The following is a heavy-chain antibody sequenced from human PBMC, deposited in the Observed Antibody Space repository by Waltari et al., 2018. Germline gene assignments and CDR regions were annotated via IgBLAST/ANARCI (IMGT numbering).Heavy chain of an antibody. CDR3: ARDYDFWSGYYTGISAFDI. Sequence: EVQLLESGGGLVQPGGYLRLSCAASGFPFSSYAMSWFTKAPGKGLEWVSAISGSGGSTYYADSVKGRFTISRDNSKNTLYLKMNSLRAEDTAVYYCARDYDFWSGYYTGISAFDIWGQGTMVTVSS. J-gene: IGHJ3*02. CDR2: ISGSGGST. D-gene: IGHD3-3*01. V-gene: IGHV3-23*01. CDR1: GFPFSSYA.